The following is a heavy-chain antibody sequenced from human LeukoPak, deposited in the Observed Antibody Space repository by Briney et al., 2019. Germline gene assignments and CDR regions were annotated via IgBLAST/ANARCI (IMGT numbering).Heavy chain of an antibody. CDR3: ARAGGPPHYYYYYMDV. CDR1: GFTFSDYY. V-gene: IGHV3-11*04. CDR2: ISSSGSTT. D-gene: IGHD2-15*01. Sequence: GGSLRLSCSASGFTFSDYYMSWIRQAPGKGLEWVSIISSSGSTTFYADSVKGRFTISRDNAQNSLYLQMNSLRVDDTTIYYCARAGGPPHYYYYYMDVWGNGTTVTVSS. J-gene: IGHJ6*03.